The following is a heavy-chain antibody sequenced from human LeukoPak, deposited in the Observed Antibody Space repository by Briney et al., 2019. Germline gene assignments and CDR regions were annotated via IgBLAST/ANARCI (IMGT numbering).Heavy chain of an antibody. Sequence: GGSLRLSCAVSGFTFSSYWMAWVRQAPGKGLEWVANMKQDGSTRHYVDSVKGRFTISRDNAKNSLYLQMNSLRAEDTAIYYCARDQVGALDFWGLGSLVTVSP. V-gene: IGHV3-7*01. D-gene: IGHD1-26*01. CDR2: MKQDGSTR. CDR1: GFTFSSYW. J-gene: IGHJ4*02. CDR3: ARDQVGALDF.